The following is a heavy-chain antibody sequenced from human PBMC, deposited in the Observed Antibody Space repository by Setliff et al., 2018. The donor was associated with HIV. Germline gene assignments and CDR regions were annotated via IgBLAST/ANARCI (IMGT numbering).Heavy chain of an antibody. J-gene: IGHJ4*02. Sequence: PSETLSLTCTVSGGSMSSYYWSWIRQPPGQGLAWIGSIYYTGSTDYNPSLMSRVTISLETPKNQFSLKLNSVIAADTAVYYCARNRVPSSLWGQGTLVTVSS. V-gene: IGHV4-59*01. CDR3: ARNRVPSSL. CDR2: IYYTGST. D-gene: IGHD3-10*01. CDR1: GGSMSSYY.